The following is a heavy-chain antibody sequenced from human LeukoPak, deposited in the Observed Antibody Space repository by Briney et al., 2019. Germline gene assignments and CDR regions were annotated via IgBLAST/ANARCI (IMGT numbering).Heavy chain of an antibody. J-gene: IGHJ2*01. CDR2: IIPIFGTA. CDR1: GGTFISYA. D-gene: IGHD6-25*01. V-gene: IGHV1-69*13. Sequence: ASVKVSCKASGGTFISYAISWVRQAPGQGLEWMGGIIPIFGTANYAQKFQGRVTITADESTSTAHMELSSLRSEDTAVYYCARGYSSGNFDLWGRGTLVTVSS. CDR3: ARGYSSGNFDL.